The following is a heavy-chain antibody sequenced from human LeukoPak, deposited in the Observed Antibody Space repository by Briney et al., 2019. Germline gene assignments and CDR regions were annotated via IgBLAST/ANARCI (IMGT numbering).Heavy chain of an antibody. CDR3: AREPYYDSSGYCLDY. Sequence: GGSLRLSCAASGFTFSSYAMSWVRQAPGKGLEWVSAISGSGGSTYYADSVKGRFTISRDNSKNTLYLQMNSLRAEDTAVYYCAREPYYDSSGYCLDYWGQGTLVTVSS. CDR2: ISGSGGST. D-gene: IGHD3-22*01. J-gene: IGHJ4*02. V-gene: IGHV3-23*01. CDR1: GFTFSSYA.